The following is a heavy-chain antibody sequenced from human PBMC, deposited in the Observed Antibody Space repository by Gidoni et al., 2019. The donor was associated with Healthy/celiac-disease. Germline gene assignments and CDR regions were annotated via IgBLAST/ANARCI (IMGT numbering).Heavy chain of an antibody. J-gene: IGHJ2*01. V-gene: IGHV3-7*01. D-gene: IGHD2-21*02. CDR2: IKQDGSEK. Sequence: EVQLVESGGGLVQPGGSLRLSCAASGFTFSSYRMSWVRQAPGKGLEWVANIKQDGSEKYYVDSVKGRFTISRDNAKNSLYLQMNSLRAEDTAVYYCARTPEYCGGDCYTYWYFDLWAVAPWSLSPQ. CDR3: ARTPEYCGGDCYTYWYFDL. CDR1: GFTFSSYR.